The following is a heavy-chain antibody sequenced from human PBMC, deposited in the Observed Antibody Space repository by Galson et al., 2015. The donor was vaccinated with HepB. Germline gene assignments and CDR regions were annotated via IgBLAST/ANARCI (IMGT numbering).Heavy chain of an antibody. V-gene: IGHV7-4-1*02. Sequence: SVKVSCKASGYSFTNYAMNWVRQAPGQGLEWMGWINTNTGNPTYAQAFTGRFVFSLDTSVSTTYLQINRLKAEDTAIYYCARSTISGYGLDVWGLGTTLTVSS. CDR2: INTNTGNP. D-gene: IGHD5/OR15-5a*01. J-gene: IGHJ6*02. CDR3: ARSTISGYGLDV. CDR1: GYSFTNYA.